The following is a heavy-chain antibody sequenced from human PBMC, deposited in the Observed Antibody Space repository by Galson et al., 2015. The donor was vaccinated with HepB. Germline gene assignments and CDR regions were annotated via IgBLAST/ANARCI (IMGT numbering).Heavy chain of an antibody. Sequence: SLRLSCAASGFTFSDYYMTWIRQAPGKGLEWVSYISSSSSSSSYTNYADSVKGRFTISRDNAKNSLYLQMDSLRGEDTAVYYCAKVTSGWTGGFDYWGQGTLVTVSS. V-gene: IGHV3-11*05. CDR1: GFTFSDYY. D-gene: IGHD6-19*01. CDR2: ISSSSSSSSYT. J-gene: IGHJ4*02. CDR3: AKVTSGWTGGFDY.